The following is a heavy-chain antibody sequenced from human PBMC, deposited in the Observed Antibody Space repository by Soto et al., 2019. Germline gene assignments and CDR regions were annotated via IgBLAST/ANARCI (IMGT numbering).Heavy chain of an antibody. V-gene: IGHV4-4*02. CDR1: GGSLSSSNW. D-gene: IGHD4-17*01. CDR3: VHHGGDPYYLDF. J-gene: IGHJ4*02. Sequence: KPSETLSLTCAVSGGSLSSSNWWSWVRQPPGKTLEWLGEIFYSGSTKYNPSLNSRVTISADQSKNHLSLRLTSVYAADTAVYYCVHHGGDPYYLDFWGQGILVTVS. CDR2: IFYSGST.